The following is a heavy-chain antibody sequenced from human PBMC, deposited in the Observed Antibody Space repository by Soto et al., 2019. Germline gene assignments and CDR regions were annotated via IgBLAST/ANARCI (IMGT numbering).Heavy chain of an antibody. CDR1: GGSISSSNYF. J-gene: IGHJ3*02. CDR3: ASPTLGAFDI. D-gene: IGHD3-16*01. V-gene: IGHV4-39*01. Sequence: SETLSLTCTISGGSISSSNYFWGWIRQPPGKGLEWIGSIFYSGSSSYNSSLKSRVTISVDTSKNQFSLRLSSVTAADTAVYYCASPTLGAFDIWGQGTMVTVSS. CDR2: IFYSGSS.